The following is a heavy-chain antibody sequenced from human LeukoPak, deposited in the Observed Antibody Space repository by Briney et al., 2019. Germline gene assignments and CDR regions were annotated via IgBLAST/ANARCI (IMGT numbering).Heavy chain of an antibody. D-gene: IGHD5-24*01. CDR3: ARDGMATISPFFDY. CDR2: IIPIFGTA. Sequence: SVKVSCKASGGTFSSYAISWVRQAPGQGLEWMGGIIPIFGTANYAQKSQGRVTITADESTSTAYMELSSLRSEDTAVYYCARDGMATISPFFDYWGQGTLVTVS. V-gene: IGHV1-69*13. J-gene: IGHJ4*02. CDR1: GGTFSSYA.